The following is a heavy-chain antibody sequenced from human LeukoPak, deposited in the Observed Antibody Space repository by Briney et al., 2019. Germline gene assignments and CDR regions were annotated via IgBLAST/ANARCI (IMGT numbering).Heavy chain of an antibody. J-gene: IGHJ3*02. Sequence: PGGSLRLSCAASGFTVSSNYMSWVRQAPGKGLEWVSVICSGGSTYYADSVKGRFTISRDNSKNTLYLQMNSLRAEDTAVYYCAREGGYDAFDIWGQGTMVTVSS. CDR3: AREGGYDAFDI. CDR2: ICSGGST. D-gene: IGHD3-22*01. CDR1: GFTVSSNY. V-gene: IGHV3-53*01.